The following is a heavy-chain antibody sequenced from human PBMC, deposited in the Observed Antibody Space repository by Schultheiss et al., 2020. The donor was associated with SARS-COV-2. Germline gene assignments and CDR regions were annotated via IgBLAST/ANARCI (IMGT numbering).Heavy chain of an antibody. CDR2: INPNSGGT. D-gene: IGHD6-13*01. V-gene: IGHV1-2*02. CDR3: AREGEIIAGTMVESEV. J-gene: IGHJ4*02. Sequence: ASVKVSCKASGYTFTSYGISWVRQAPGQGLEWMGWINPNSGGTNYAQKFQGRVTMTRNTSISTAYMELSSLRSEDTAVYYCAREGEIIAGTMVESEVWGQGTLVTVSS. CDR1: GYTFTSYG.